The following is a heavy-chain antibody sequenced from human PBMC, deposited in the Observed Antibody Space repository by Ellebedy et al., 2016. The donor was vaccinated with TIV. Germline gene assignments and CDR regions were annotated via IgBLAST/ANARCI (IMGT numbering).Heavy chain of an antibody. J-gene: IGHJ6*02. D-gene: IGHD3-10*01. CDR3: AKDRGNYGGAPYNGMDI. V-gene: IGHV3-30*02. CDR1: GFIFSNSG. CDR2: IRFDGNQA. Sequence: PGGSLRLSCAASGFIFSNSGLNWVRQAPGKGLEWVAFIRFDGNQADYADPAKGRFTISRDNSKNTLYLQMNSLRAEDTAVYYCAKDRGNYGGAPYNGMDIWGQGTTVTVSS.